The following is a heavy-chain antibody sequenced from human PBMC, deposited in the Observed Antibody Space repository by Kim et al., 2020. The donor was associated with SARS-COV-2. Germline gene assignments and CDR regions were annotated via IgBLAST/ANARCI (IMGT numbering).Heavy chain of an antibody. J-gene: IGHJ4*02. D-gene: IGHD6-19*01. Sequence: YADPVKGRFTIPRANAKNSLYLQMNSLRAEDTAVYYCARVLSSGWSYFDYWGQGTLVTVSS. CDR3: ARVLSSGWSYFDY. V-gene: IGHV3-21*01.